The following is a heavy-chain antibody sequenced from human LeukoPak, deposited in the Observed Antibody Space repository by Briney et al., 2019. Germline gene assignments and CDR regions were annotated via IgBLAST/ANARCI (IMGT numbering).Heavy chain of an antibody. CDR1: GYTFTSYY. J-gene: IGHJ3*02. Sequence: ASVKVSCKASGYTFTSYYMHWVRQAPGQGLEWMGIINPSGGSTSYAQKFQGRVTMTRDTSTSTVYMELSSLRSEDTAVYYCARDFLICYGAGKGAFDSWGKGTMVTVSS. CDR2: INPSGGST. D-gene: IGHD3-10*01. CDR3: ARDFLICYGAGKGAFDS. V-gene: IGHV1-46*01.